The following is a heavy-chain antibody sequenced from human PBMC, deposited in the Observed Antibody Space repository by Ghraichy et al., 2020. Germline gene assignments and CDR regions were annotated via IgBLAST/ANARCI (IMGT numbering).Heavy chain of an antibody. V-gene: IGHV4-39*02. CDR2: IYYSGST. Sequence: SETLSLTCTASGGSISSSSYYWGWIRQPPGKGLEWIASIYYSGSTYYNPSLKSRVTISADTSKNHFSLKLRSVTAADTAVYYCARLEQWPHIFDFWGQGTLVTVSS. J-gene: IGHJ4*02. D-gene: IGHD6-19*01. CDR1: GGSISSSSYY. CDR3: ARLEQWPHIFDF.